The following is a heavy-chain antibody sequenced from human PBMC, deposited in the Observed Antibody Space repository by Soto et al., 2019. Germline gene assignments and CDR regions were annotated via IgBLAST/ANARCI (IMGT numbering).Heavy chain of an antibody. V-gene: IGHV1-18*01. D-gene: IGHD6-13*01. J-gene: IGHJ4*02. Sequence: ASVKVSCKASGYTFTSYGISWVRQAPGQGLEWMGWISAYNGNTKYAQKLQGRVTMTTETSTSTAYMELRSLRSDDTAVYYCARGIIAAGLDHFDYWGQGTLVTVSS. CDR1: GYTFTSYG. CDR3: ARGIIAAGLDHFDY. CDR2: ISAYNGNT.